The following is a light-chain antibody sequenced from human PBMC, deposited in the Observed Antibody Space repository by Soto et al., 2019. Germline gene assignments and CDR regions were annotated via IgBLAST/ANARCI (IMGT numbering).Light chain of an antibody. V-gene: IGKV1-39*01. CDR3: QQTYNTPLT. J-gene: IGKJ4*01. CDR1: QTITTY. CDR2: GAT. Sequence: DIQMTQSPSSLSASVGDRVTITCRASQTITTYLNWYQQRPGKAPKLLIFGATALQGGVPSRFSGSGFGTDFTLTISSLQLEDFATYHCQQTYNTPLTFGGGTKVEIK.